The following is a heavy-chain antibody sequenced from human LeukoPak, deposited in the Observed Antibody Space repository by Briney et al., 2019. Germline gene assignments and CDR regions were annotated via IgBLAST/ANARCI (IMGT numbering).Heavy chain of an antibody. V-gene: IGHV3-33*01. CDR3: ARDDGYRGVDF. CDR1: GFTFSSYG. J-gene: IGHJ4*02. D-gene: IGHD5-24*01. CDR2: IWYDGSNK. Sequence: GGSLRLSCAASGFTFSSYGMHWVRQAPGKGLEWVAVIWYDGSNKYYADSVKGRFTISRDNSKNTLYLQMNSLRAEDTAVYYCARDDGYRGVDFWGQGTLATVSS.